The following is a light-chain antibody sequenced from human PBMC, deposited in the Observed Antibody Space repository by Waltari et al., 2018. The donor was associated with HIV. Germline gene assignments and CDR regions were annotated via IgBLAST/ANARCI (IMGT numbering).Light chain of an antibody. CDR1: SSNIGSHY. J-gene: IGLJ1*01. CDR2: RNN. Sequence: QSVLTQPPSASGTPGQRVTISCSGSSSNIGSHYVYWYQQLPGTAPNLLIYRNNQRPSGVPDRFSGSTSGTSASLAISGLRSEDEADYFCAAWDDSLSVYVFGTGTKFTVL. V-gene: IGLV1-47*01. CDR3: AAWDDSLSVYV.